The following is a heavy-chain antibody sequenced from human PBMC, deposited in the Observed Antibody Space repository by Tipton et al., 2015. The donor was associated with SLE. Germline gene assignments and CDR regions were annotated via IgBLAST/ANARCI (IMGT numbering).Heavy chain of an antibody. D-gene: IGHD6-6*01. Sequence: TLSLTCTVSGGSISSSSYYWGWIRQPPGKGLEWIGSIYYSGSTYYNPSLKSRVTISVDTSKNQFSLKLSSVTAADTAVYYCARGRAARHFDYWGQGTLVTVSS. J-gene: IGHJ4*02. CDR2: IYYSGST. CDR1: GGSISSSSYY. V-gene: IGHV4-39*07. CDR3: ARGRAARHFDY.